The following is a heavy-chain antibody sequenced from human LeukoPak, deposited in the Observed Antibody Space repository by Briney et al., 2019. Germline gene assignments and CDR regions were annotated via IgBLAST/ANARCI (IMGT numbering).Heavy chain of an antibody. V-gene: IGHV4-34*01. CDR2: INHSGST. CDR1: GGSFSGFY. Sequence: SETLSLTCAVYGGSFSGFYWSWIRQPPGKGLEWIGEINHSGSTNCNPSLKSRVTISVDTSKNQFSLKLSSVTAADTAVYYCARDPVIDSSIGYFDYWGQGTLVTVSS. CDR3: ARDPVIDSSIGYFDY. D-gene: IGHD3-22*01. J-gene: IGHJ4*02.